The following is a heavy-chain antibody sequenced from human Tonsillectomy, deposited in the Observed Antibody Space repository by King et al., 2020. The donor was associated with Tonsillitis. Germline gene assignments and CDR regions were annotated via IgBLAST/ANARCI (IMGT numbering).Heavy chain of an antibody. CDR2: ISYDGSNK. Sequence: VQLVESGGGVVQPGRSLRLSCAASGFTFSTYGMHWVRQAPGKGLEWVAIISYDGSNKYYADSVKGRFTIARDNSKNTLYLQMNSLRAEVTAVYYCARWNSLIDYWGQGTLVTVSS. CDR3: ARWNSLIDY. J-gene: IGHJ4*02. CDR1: GFTFSTYG. V-gene: IGHV3-33*05. D-gene: IGHD1-7*01.